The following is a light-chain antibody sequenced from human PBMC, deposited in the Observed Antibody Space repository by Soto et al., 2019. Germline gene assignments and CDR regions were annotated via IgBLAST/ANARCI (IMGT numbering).Light chain of an antibody. CDR1: QNINNW. J-gene: IGKJ4*01. V-gene: IGKV1-5*01. CDR2: DAS. CDR3: QQYKSYSVT. Sequence: DIQMTQSPSTLSASVGDRVTITCRASQNINNWLAWYQQKPGKAHNLLIYDASSLESGVPSRFSGSGSGTEFTFSISSLQPDDFATYYCQQYKSYSVTFGGGTKVEIK.